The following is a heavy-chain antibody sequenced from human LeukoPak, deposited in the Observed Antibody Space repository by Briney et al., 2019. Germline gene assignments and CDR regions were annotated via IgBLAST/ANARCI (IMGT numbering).Heavy chain of an antibody. D-gene: IGHD3-10*01. J-gene: IGHJ4*02. V-gene: IGHV4-4*09. Sequence: SETLSLTCTVSGGSISSYYWSWIRQPPGKGLEWIGYIYTSGSTNYNPSLKSRVTISVDTSKNQFSLKLSSVTAADTAVYYCARDRVYGSGSFDYWGQGTLVTVSS. CDR2: IYTSGST. CDR1: GGSISSYY. CDR3: ARDRVYGSGSFDY.